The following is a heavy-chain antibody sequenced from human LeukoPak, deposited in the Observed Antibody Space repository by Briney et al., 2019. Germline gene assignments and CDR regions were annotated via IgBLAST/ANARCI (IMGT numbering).Heavy chain of an antibody. Sequence: SETLSLTCTVSGGSISSYYWSWIRQPPGKGLEWIGYIYYSGSTNYNPSLKSRVTISVDTSKNQFSLKLSSVTAADTAVYYCARVGIAAAGPYYYYYYMDVWGKGTTVTISS. CDR1: GGSISSYY. CDR2: IYYSGST. V-gene: IGHV4-59*01. CDR3: ARVGIAAAGPYYYYYYMDV. J-gene: IGHJ6*03. D-gene: IGHD6-13*01.